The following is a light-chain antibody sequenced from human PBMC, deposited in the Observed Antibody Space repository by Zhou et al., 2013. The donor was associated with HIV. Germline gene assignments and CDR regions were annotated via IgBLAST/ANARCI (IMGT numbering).Light chain of an antibody. CDR1: QGIRNS. V-gene: IGKV1-27*01. CDR3: QQANSFPRT. J-gene: IGKJ2*01. CDR2: SAS. Sequence: DIQMTQSPSSLSASVGDRVTITCRASQGIRNSLAWYQQKPGKVPKLLIYSASTLQSGVPSRFSGSGSGTDFTLTISSLQPEDFATYFCQQANSFPRTFGQGTKLEIK.